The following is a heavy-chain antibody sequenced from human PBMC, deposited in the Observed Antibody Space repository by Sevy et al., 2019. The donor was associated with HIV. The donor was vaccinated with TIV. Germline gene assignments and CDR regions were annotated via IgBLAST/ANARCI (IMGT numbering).Heavy chain of an antibody. J-gene: IGHJ6*02. CDR2: ISYDGSNK. Sequence: GGSLRLSCAASGFTFSSYAMHWVRQAPGKGLEWVAVISYDGSNKYYADSVKGRFTISRDNSKNTLYLQMNSLRAEDTAVYYWSREYYYDSSVLYGMDVWGQGTTVTVSS. D-gene: IGHD3-22*01. V-gene: IGHV3-30-3*01. CDR1: GFTFSSYA. CDR3: SREYYYDSSVLYGMDV.